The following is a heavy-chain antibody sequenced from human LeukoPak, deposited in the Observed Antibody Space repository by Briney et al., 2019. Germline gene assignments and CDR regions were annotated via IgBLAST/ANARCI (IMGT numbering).Heavy chain of an antibody. CDR3: ASGSGSYRTPYYYMDV. CDR2: IYSGGST. V-gene: IGHV3-53*01. J-gene: IGHJ6*03. D-gene: IGHD3-10*01. CDR1: GFTVSSNY. Sequence: GGSLRLSCVASGFTVSSNYMSWVRQAPGKGLEWVSVIYSGGSTYYADSVKGRFTIPRDNSKNTLYLQMNSLRAEDTAVYYCASGSGSYRTPYYYMDVWGTGATVTVSS.